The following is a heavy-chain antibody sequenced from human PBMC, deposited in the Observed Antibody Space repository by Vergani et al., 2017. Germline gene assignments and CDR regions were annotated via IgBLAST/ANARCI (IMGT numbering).Heavy chain of an antibody. CDR1: GGSISSYY. V-gene: IGHV4-59*01. D-gene: IGHD1-26*01. J-gene: IGHJ4*02. Sequence: QVQLQESGPGLVKPSETLSLTCTVSGGSISSYYWSWIRQPPGKGLEWIGEINHSGSTNYNPSLKSRVTISVGTSKNQFSLKLSSVTAADTAVYYCARARAGWELPKFDYWGQGTLVTVSS. CDR2: INHSGST. CDR3: ARARAGWELPKFDY.